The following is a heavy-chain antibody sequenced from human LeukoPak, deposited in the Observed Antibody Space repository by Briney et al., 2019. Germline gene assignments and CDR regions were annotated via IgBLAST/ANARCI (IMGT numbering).Heavy chain of an antibody. V-gene: IGHV1-69*13. CDR2: IIPIFGTA. J-gene: IGHJ6*04. CDR1: GGTFSSHA. D-gene: IGHD2-15*01. CDR3: ARDRSCSGGSCYYYYGMDV. Sequence: SVKVSCKASGGTFSSHAISWVRQAPGQGLEWMGGIIPIFGTANYAQKFQGRVTITADESTSTAYMELSSLRSEDTAVYYCARDRSCSGGSCYYYYGMDVWGKGTTVTVSS.